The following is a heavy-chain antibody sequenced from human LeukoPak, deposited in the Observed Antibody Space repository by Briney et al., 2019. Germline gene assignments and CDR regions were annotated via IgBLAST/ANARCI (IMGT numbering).Heavy chain of an antibody. Sequence: GASVKVSCKVSGYTLTELSMHWVRHPPGKGLEWMGGFDPEYGETIYAQKFQGRVTMTRDTSTSTVYMELSSLRSEDTAVYYCARELRSGSYWLNYYYGMDVWGQGTTVTVSS. CDR1: GYTLTELS. D-gene: IGHD1-26*01. CDR3: ARELRSGSYWLNYYYGMDV. J-gene: IGHJ6*02. V-gene: IGHV1-24*01. CDR2: FDPEYGET.